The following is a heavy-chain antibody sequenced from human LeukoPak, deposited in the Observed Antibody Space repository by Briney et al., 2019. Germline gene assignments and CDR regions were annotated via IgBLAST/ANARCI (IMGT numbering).Heavy chain of an antibody. V-gene: IGHV1-2*02. CDR3: GRRTVSGWDRHYYYYMDV. J-gene: IGHJ6*03. D-gene: IGHD6-19*01. CDR2: INPNSGGT. CDR1: GYTFTGYY. Sequence: GASVKVSCKASGYTFTGYYMHWVRQAPGQGLEWMGWINPNSGGTNYAQKFQGRVTMTRDTSISTAYMELSRLRSDDTAVYYCGRRTVSGWDRHYYYYMDVWGKGTTVTVSS.